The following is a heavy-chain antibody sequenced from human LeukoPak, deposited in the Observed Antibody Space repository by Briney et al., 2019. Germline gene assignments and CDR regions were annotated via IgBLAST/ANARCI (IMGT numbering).Heavy chain of an antibody. CDR3: ARGSGIAVAGTCFDY. CDR2: TYYRSKSYY. CDR1: GDSASSNSAA. V-gene: IGHV6-1*01. D-gene: IGHD6-19*01. Sequence: SQTLSLTCAISGDSASSNSAAWYWIMQSPSRGLEWLGRTYYRSKSYYDYAVSVKRRITINPDTSNNQCSLQLNSVTPEDTAVYYCARGSGIAVAGTCFDYWGQGTLVTVSS. J-gene: IGHJ4*02.